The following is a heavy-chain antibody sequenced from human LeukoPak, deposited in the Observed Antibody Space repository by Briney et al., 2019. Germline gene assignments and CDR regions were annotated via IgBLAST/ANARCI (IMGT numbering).Heavy chain of an antibody. CDR3: ARARFDDSSGYYLFEY. V-gene: IGHV1-2*02. D-gene: IGHD3-22*01. J-gene: IGHJ4*02. Sequence: GASVKVSCKASGYTFTDYYMHWVRLAPGQGLEWVGWMKPNNGGTNYAQKFRGRVTMTRDTSISTAYMELSSLRSDDTAVYYCARARFDDSSGYYLFEYWGQGTLVTVSS. CDR2: MKPNNGGT. CDR1: GYTFTDYY.